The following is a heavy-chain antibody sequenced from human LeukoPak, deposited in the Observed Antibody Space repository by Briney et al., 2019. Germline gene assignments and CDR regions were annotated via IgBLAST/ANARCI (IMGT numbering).Heavy chain of an antibody. V-gene: IGHV4-59*08. D-gene: IGHD4-17*01. CDR2: IYYNGNT. CDR1: GGSISSYY. J-gene: IGHJ6*03. CDR3: ARGGQDGNYYPAYYYYYYMDV. Sequence: PSETLSLTCTVSGGSISSYYWTWIRQPPGKGLEWIGLIYYNGNTKYNPSLKSRVTMSVDTSNNQFSLKVSSVTAADTAVYYCARGGQDGNYYPAYYYYYYMDVWGKGTTVTVSS.